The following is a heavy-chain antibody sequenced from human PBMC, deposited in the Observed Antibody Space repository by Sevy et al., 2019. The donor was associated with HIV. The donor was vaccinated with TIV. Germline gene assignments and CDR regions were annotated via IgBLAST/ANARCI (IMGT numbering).Heavy chain of an antibody. Sequence: GGSLRLSCAASGFTFSSYAMSWVRQAPGKGLEWVSAISGSGGSTYYEDSVKGRFTISRDNSKNTLYLQMNSLRAEETAVYYCAKVGSDFWSGYHMGGGFDYWGQGTLVTVSS. D-gene: IGHD3-3*01. J-gene: IGHJ4*02. CDR1: GFTFSSYA. CDR2: ISGSGGST. CDR3: AKVGSDFWSGYHMGGGFDY. V-gene: IGHV3-23*01.